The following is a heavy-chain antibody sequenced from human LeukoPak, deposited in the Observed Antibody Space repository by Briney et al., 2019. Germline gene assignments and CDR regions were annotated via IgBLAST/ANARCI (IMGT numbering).Heavy chain of an antibody. V-gene: IGHV3-33*01. CDR3: ARSVVVPAALDY. D-gene: IGHD2-2*01. J-gene: IGHJ4*02. CDR1: GFALSSYG. CDR2: IWYDGSKK. Sequence: PGRSLRLSCAASGFALSSYGMHWVRQAPGKGLGWVAVIWYDGSKKYYGDFVGGRFTISRDNSKNMLYLQMNSLRDDDTALYYCARSVVVPAALDYWGQGTLISVSS.